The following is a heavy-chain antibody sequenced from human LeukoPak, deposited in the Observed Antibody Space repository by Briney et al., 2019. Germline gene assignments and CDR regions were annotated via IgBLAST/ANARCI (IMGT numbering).Heavy chain of an antibody. V-gene: IGHV1-69*05. CDR1: GGTFSSYA. J-gene: IGHJ1*01. CDR3: AGRDHDYGDYVYFQH. D-gene: IGHD4-17*01. Sequence: ASVKVSCKASGGTFSSYAISWVRQAPGQGLEWMGRIIPIFGTATYAQKFQGRVTITTDESTSTAYMELSSLRSEDTAVYYCAGRDHDYGDYVYFQHWGQGTLVTVST. CDR2: IIPIFGTA.